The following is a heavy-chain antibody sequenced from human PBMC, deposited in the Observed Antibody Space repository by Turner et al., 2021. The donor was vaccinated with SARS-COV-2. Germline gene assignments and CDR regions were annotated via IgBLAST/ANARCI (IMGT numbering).Heavy chain of an antibody. CDR2: FDPEDGET. Sequence: QVQLVQSGAEVKKPGASVKVSCKVSGYTLIELSMHWVRPAPGKGLEWMGGFDPEDGETSYAQKFQGRVTMTEDTSTDTAYMELSSRRSEDTAVYYCATWYAYCGVDCSIDYWGQGTLVTVSS. J-gene: IGHJ4*02. CDR1: GYTLIELS. CDR3: ATWYAYCGVDCSIDY. V-gene: IGHV1-24*01. D-gene: IGHD2-21*02.